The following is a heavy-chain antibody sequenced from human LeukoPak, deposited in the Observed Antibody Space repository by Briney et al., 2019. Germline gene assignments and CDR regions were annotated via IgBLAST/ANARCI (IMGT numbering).Heavy chain of an antibody. CDR3: ARWNSGWEFDY. Sequence: GGSLRLSCAASAFSFSDYWMTWVRQAPGKGLHWVAHIKQDGSEEYYVDSVKGRFTISRDNAKTSLHLQMNSLRAEDTAVYYCARWNSGWEFDYWGQGTLVSVSS. J-gene: IGHJ4*02. D-gene: IGHD6-19*01. CDR2: IKQDGSEE. V-gene: IGHV3-7*05. CDR1: AFSFSDYW.